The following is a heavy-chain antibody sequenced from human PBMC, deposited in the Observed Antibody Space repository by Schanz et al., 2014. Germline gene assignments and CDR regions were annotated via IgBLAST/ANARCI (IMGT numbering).Heavy chain of an antibody. CDR1: GYTFISYG. Sequence: QVQLVQSGAEVKKPGASVKVSCKASGYTFISYGIKWVRQAPGQGLEWIGWISAQTGDTRYAQKMQGRVTMTRDVSSTAAFLELRSLRYDDTAVYYCARLSVAGRPHVNYWYFDLWGRGTLVTVSS. CDR2: ISAQTGDT. J-gene: IGHJ2*01. CDR3: ARLSVAGRPHVNYWYFDL. V-gene: IGHV1-18*01. D-gene: IGHD6-19*01.